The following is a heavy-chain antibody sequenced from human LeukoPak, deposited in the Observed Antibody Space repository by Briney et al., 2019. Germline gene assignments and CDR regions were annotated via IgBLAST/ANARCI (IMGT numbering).Heavy chain of an antibody. Sequence: GESLKISCKGSGYSFTNYWIGWVRQMPGKGLEWMGIIYPGDSDTKYSPSFQGQVALSADKSISTAFLQWSSLKASDSAMYYCASSYTSGSLESWGQGTLVTVSS. J-gene: IGHJ4*02. CDR3: ASSYTSGSLES. D-gene: IGHD5-12*01. CDR1: GYSFTNYW. V-gene: IGHV5-51*01. CDR2: IYPGDSDT.